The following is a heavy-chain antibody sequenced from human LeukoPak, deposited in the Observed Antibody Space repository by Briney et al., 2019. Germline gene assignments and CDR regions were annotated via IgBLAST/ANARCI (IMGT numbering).Heavy chain of an antibody. CDR1: GYTLTELS. Sequence: ASVKVSCKVSGYTLTELSMHWVRQAPGKGLEWMGGFDPEDGETIYAQKFQGRVTMTEDASTDTAYMELSSLRSEDTAVYYCARSVDTAMPYYYYYYYMDVWGKGTTVTVSS. CDR3: ARSVDTAMPYYYYYYYMDV. CDR2: FDPEDGET. V-gene: IGHV1-24*01. D-gene: IGHD5-18*01. J-gene: IGHJ6*03.